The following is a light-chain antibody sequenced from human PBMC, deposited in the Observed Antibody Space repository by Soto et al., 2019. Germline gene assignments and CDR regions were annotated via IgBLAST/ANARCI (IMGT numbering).Light chain of an antibody. CDR2: NTN. CDR1: SSNIGGHA. CDR3: ATCDYRLSGVV. Sequence: QSVLTQPPSASGSPGQRFTISCSGSSSNIGGHAVSWYQQLPGAAPNLLIYNTNQRPSGVPDRFSGSRSGTSASLVISGLQSEDEGDFYCATCDYRLSGVVFGGGTKLTVL. J-gene: IGLJ2*01. V-gene: IGLV1-44*01.